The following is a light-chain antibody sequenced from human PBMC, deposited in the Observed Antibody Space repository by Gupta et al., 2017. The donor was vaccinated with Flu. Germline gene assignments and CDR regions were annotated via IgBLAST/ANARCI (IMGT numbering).Light chain of an antibody. J-gene: IGKJ4*01. Sequence: EIMLTQSPATLSVSPGERATLSCRASQSVGSFLAWYQQKPGQAPRLLIHGASTRATGIPARFSGSGSGTDFTLTISSLQSEDFAVYYCQQYNDWPPLTFGGGTKVELK. CDR1: QSVGSF. CDR2: GAS. CDR3: QQYNDWPPLT. V-gene: IGKV3-15*01.